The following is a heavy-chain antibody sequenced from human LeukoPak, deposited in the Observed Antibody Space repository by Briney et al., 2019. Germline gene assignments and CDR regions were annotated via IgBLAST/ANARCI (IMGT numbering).Heavy chain of an antibody. V-gene: IGHV3-43*02. Sequence: GGSLRLSCAASGFTFDNYAIHWVRQAPGKGLEWVSLISGDGGSTYYADSLKGRFTISRDNSKNSLYLQMNSLRTEDTALYYCARDSQEFFQHWGQGTLVTVSS. CDR1: GFTFDNYA. J-gene: IGHJ1*01. CDR3: ARDSQEFFQH. CDR2: ISGDGGST.